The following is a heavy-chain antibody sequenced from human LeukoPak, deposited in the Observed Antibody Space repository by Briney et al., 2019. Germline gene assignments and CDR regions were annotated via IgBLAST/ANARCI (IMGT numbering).Heavy chain of an antibody. D-gene: IGHD5-18*01. Sequence: PSETLSLTCTVSGGSISSDSYYWAWIRQPPGKGLEWIASIYYSGSTYYNPSLESRVTISVDTSKNQFSLKLNSLTATDTAVYYCARLPTGYPNWFDTWGQGILVTVSS. V-gene: IGHV4-39*01. CDR2: IYYSGST. J-gene: IGHJ5*02. CDR3: ARLPTGYPNWFDT. CDR1: GGSISSDSYY.